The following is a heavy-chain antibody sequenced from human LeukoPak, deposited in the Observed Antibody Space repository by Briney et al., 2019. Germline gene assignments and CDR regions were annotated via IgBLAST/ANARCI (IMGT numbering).Heavy chain of an antibody. D-gene: IGHD2-2*01. J-gene: IGHJ4*02. V-gene: IGHV1-18*01. CDR1: GYTFTSYG. CDR2: ISAYSGNT. CDR3: ARDSCGSSSCYPDY. Sequence: ASVKVSCKASGYTFTSYGITWVRHAPGQGLEWMGRISAYSGNTNYAQKLQGRVTMTTDTSTSTAYMELRRLRSDDTAVYYCARDSCGSSSCYPDYWGQGTLVTVSS.